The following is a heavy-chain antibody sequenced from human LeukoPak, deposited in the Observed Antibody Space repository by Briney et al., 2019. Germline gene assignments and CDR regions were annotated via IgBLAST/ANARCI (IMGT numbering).Heavy chain of an antibody. CDR1: GFTFDDYA. Sequence: PGGSLRLSCAASGFTFDDYAMNCVCQAPGRGVAGLSGINWNGGSTYYGDSVKGRFTISRDNAKNSLYMQMNSLRAEDLPPYYCARVKGSGYRNSIDYWGQRALLAVSS. CDR3: ARVKGSGYRNSIDY. V-gene: IGHV3-20*04. D-gene: IGHD3-3*01. J-gene: IGHJ4*02. CDR2: INWNGGST.